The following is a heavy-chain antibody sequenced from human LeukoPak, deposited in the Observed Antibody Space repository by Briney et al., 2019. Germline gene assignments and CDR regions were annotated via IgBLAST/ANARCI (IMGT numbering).Heavy chain of an antibody. CDR1: GFTFSDYY. Sequence: GGSLRLSCAASGFTFSDYYMSWIRQAPGKGLEWVSYISSSGSTIYYADSVKGRFTISRGNAKNSLYLQMNSLRAEDTAVYYCARDPERVRFLEWLLLRATKFDYWGQGTLVTVSS. V-gene: IGHV3-11*01. CDR2: ISSSGSTI. D-gene: IGHD3-3*01. J-gene: IGHJ4*02. CDR3: ARDPERVRFLEWLLLRATKFDY.